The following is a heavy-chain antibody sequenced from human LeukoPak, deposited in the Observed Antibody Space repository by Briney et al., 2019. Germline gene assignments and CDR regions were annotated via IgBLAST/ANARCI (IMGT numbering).Heavy chain of an antibody. CDR1: GFTFSSYW. V-gene: IGHV3-7*01. D-gene: IGHD3-22*01. Sequence: TGGSLRLSCAASGFTFSSYWMSWVRQAPGKGLEWVANIKQDGSEKYYVDSVKGRFTISRDNAKNSLYLQMNSLRAEDTAVYYCARDLGYYYDSSGYYTLPSIDYWGQGTLVTVSS. J-gene: IGHJ4*02. CDR2: IKQDGSEK. CDR3: ARDLGYYYDSSGYYTLPSIDY.